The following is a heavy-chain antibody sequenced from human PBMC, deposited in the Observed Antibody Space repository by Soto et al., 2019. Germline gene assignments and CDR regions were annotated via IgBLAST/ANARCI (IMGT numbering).Heavy chain of an antibody. J-gene: IGHJ6*02. V-gene: IGHV3-30*18. CDR1: GFTFSSYG. D-gene: IGHD3-3*01. CDR2: ISYDGSNK. Sequence: GGSLRLSCAASGFTFSSYGMHWVRQAPGKGLEWVAVISYDGSNKYYADSVKGRFTISRDNSKNTLYLQMNSLRAEDTAVYYCAKGGRFGVVSQDYYYYYYGMDVWGQGATVTVSS. CDR3: AKGGRFGVVSQDYYYYYYGMDV.